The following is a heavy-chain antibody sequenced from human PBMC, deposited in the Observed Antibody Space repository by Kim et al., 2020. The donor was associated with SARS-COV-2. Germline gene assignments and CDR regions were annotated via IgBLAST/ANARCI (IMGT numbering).Heavy chain of an antibody. CDR2: TSSSTL. J-gene: IGHJ4*02. V-gene: IGHV3-48*02. CDR3: ARRFDY. Sequence: TSSSTLSYADSVRCRFTISRDNARNSLYLHMNSLRDEDTAIYYCARRFDYWGQGTLVTVSS.